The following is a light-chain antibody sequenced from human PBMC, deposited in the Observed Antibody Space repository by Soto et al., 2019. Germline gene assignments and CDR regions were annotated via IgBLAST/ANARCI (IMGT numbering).Light chain of an antibody. CDR3: QRSYRPQLT. J-gene: IGKJ4*01. CDR1: QSISSY. Sequence: IQMTQSPSSLYASVGDRVTITCRASQSISSYLTWYQQKTGKAPKLLIYAASSLQSGVQSRFSGSGSGTDFTLTISSLQPEDFTAYYCQRSYRPQLTFGGGTKVEIK. V-gene: IGKV1-39*01. CDR2: AAS.